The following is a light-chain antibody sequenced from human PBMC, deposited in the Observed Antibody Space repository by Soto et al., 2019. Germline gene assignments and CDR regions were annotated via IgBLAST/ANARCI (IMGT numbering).Light chain of an antibody. CDR3: PQSHKWPRT. CDR1: QSVSSN. V-gene: IGKV3-15*01. J-gene: IGKJ1*01. Sequence: EVVMTQSKATLSVSPGERATLSCRASQSVSSNLAWYQQKPGQAPRLLISGASSRATGIPARFSGSGSGTEFTLTINILQSEDFALYYCPQSHKWPRTFGQGTKVDIK. CDR2: GAS.